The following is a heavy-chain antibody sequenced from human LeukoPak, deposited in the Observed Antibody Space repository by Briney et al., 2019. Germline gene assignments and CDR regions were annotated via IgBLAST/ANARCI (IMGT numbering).Heavy chain of an antibody. V-gene: IGHV4-39*07. CDR3: ARYLRLPQGYWYFDL. J-gene: IGHJ2*01. D-gene: IGHD6-25*01. CDR1: GGSISSSSYY. Sequence: SETLSLTCTVSGGSISSSSYYWGWIRQPPGKGLEWIGSIYYSGSTYYNPSLKSRVTISVDTSKNQFSLKLSSVTAADTAVYYCARYLRLPQGYWYFDLWGRGTLVTVSS. CDR2: IYYSGST.